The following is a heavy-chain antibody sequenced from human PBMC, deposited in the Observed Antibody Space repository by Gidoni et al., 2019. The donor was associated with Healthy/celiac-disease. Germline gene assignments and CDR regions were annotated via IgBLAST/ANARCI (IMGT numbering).Heavy chain of an antibody. CDR3: ASAGIAAAGTPNDAFDI. V-gene: IGHV4-39*01. D-gene: IGHD6-13*01. CDR1: GGSISSSSYY. CDR2: IYYSGST. J-gene: IGHJ3*02. Sequence: QLQLQESGPGLVKPSETLSLTCTVSGGSISSSSYYWGWIRQPPGKGLEWIGSIYYSGSTYYNPSLKSRVTISVDTSKNQFSLKLSSVTAADTAVYYCASAGIAAAGTPNDAFDIWGQGTMVTVSS.